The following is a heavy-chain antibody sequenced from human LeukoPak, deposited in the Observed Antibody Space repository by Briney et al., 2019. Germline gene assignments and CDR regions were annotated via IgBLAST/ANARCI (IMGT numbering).Heavy chain of an antibody. CDR2: ISSNGGST. D-gene: IGHD3-22*01. J-gene: IGHJ5*02. CDR1: GFTFSSYA. Sequence: GGSLRLSCSASGFTFSSYAMHCVRHAPGKRVEYVSAISSNGGSTYSADSVKGRFTISRDNSKNTLYLQMSSLRAEDTAVYYCAPSPYYYESSGYSAWGQGTLVTVSS. CDR3: APSPYYYESSGYSA. V-gene: IGHV3-64D*06.